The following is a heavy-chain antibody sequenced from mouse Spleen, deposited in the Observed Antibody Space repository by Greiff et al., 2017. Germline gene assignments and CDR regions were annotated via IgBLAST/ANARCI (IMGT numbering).Heavy chain of an antibody. CDR1: GFTFSSYA. J-gene: IGHJ2*01. CDR3: TRVKQTFYYFDY. Sequence: EVMLVESGEGLVKPGGSLKLSCAASGFTFSSYAMSWVRQTPEKRLEWVAYISSGGDYIYYADTVKGRFTIARDNARNTLYLQMSSLKSEDTAMYYCTRVKQTFYYFDYWGQGTTLTVSS. CDR2: ISSGGDYI. V-gene: IGHV5-9-1*02.